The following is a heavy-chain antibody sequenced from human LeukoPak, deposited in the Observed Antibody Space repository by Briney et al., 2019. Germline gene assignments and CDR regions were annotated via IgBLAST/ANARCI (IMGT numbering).Heavy chain of an antibody. CDR1: GGSFSGYY. CDR3: ARGRSYYYGSGSHFY. D-gene: IGHD3-10*01. Sequence: TSETLSLTCAVYGGSFSGYYWSWIRQPPGKGLEWIGEINHSGSTNYNPSLKSRVTISVDTSKNQFSLKLSSVTAADTAVYCCARGRSYYYGSGSHFYWGQGTLVTVSS. V-gene: IGHV4-34*01. J-gene: IGHJ4*02. CDR2: INHSGST.